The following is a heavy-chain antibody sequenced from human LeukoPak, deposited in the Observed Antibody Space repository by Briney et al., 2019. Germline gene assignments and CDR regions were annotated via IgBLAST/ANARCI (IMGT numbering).Heavy chain of an antibody. CDR3: ARGQMGATRLESSFDY. D-gene: IGHD1-26*01. V-gene: IGHV4-39*07. Sequence: PSETLSLTCTVSGGSISSSSYYWGWIRQPPGKGLEWIGSIYYSGSTHYNPSLRSRVTISVDTSKNQFSLKLSSVTAADTAVYYCARGQMGATRLESSFDYWGQGTLVTVSS. CDR2: IYYSGST. CDR1: GGSISSSSYY. J-gene: IGHJ4*02.